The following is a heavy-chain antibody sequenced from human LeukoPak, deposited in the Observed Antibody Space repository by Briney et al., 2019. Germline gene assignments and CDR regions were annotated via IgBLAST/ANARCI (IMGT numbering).Heavy chain of an antibody. Sequence: SETLSLTCTVSGGSISSSSYYWGWIRQPPGKGLEWIGSIYYSGSTYYNPSLKSRGTISVDTSKNQFSLKLSSVTAADTAVYYCARPNGYYGSGSSPRMYFQHWGQGTLVTVSS. D-gene: IGHD3-10*01. V-gene: IGHV4-39*01. J-gene: IGHJ1*01. CDR2: IYYSGST. CDR3: ARPNGYYGSGSSPRMYFQH. CDR1: GGSISSSSYY.